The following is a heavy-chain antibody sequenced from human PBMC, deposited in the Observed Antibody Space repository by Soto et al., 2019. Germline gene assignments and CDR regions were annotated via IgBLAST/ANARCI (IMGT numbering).Heavy chain of an antibody. V-gene: IGHV4-38-2*01. Sequence: SETLSLTCAVSGYSINSVYFWGWIRQPPGTGLEWIGSIYHTGITYHNPSLKSRVSISVGTSKNQFSLRLSSVTAADTAVYYCARGNTWLDTWGQGTLVTVSS. J-gene: IGHJ5*02. CDR3: ARGNTWLDT. CDR2: IYHTGIT. CDR1: GYSINSVYF.